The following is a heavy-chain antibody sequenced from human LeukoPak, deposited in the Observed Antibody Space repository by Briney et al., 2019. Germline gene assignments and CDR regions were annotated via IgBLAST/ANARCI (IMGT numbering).Heavy chain of an antibody. Sequence: GSLRLSCAASGFTVSSNYMSWVRQAPGKGLEWVSVIYSGGSTYYADSVKGRFTISRDNSKNTLYLQMNSLRAEDTAVYYCARDSLERGAPVDYWGQGTLVTVSS. CDR3: ARDSLERGAPVDY. CDR2: IYSGGST. CDR1: GFTVSSNY. J-gene: IGHJ4*02. V-gene: IGHV3-66*01. D-gene: IGHD1-26*01.